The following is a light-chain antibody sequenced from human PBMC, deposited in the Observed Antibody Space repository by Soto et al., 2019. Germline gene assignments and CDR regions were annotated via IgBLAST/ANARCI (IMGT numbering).Light chain of an antibody. CDR2: LNSDGSH. CDR1: SGHSIYA. CDR3: QTWGTGGV. Sequence: QLVLTQSPSASASLGASVKLTCTLSSGHSIYAIAWHQQQPEKGPRYLMKLNSDGSHSKGDGIPDRFSGSSSGAERYLTISSLQTEDEADYYCQTWGTGGVLGGGTKLTVL. V-gene: IGLV4-69*01. J-gene: IGLJ3*02.